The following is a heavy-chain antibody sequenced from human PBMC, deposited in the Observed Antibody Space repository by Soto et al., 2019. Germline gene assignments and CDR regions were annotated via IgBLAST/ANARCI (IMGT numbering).Heavy chain of an antibody. Sequence: EVQLLESGGGLVQPGGSLRLSCAASGFTFSAYAMSWVRQAPGKGLEWVSAISGTSPSTYYADSVQERFTISRDSSRKTLFLQMNTLRAEDTAVYFFAIRTFGLEYWGQGTQVNVSS. J-gene: IGHJ4*02. D-gene: IGHD3-16*01. CDR3: AIRTFGLEY. CDR2: ISGTSPST. V-gene: IGHV3-23*01. CDR1: GFTFSAYA.